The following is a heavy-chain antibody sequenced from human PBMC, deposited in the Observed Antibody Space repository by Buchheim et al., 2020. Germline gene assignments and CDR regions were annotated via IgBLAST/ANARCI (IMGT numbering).Heavy chain of an antibody. CDR3: ARDVYSSSRYYYGMDV. Sequence: QVQLVESGGGVVQPGRSLRLSCAASGFTFSIYAMHWVRQAPGKGLEWVAVISYDGSNKYHADSVNGRFTISRDSSKNTLYMQMNSLRAEDTAVYYCARDVYSSSRYYYGMDVWGQGTT. D-gene: IGHD6-6*01. V-gene: IGHV3-30*04. CDR1: GFTFSIYA. J-gene: IGHJ6*02. CDR2: ISYDGSNK.